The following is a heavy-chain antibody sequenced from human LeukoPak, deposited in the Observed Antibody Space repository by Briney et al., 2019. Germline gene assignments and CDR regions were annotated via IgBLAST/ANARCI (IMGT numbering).Heavy chain of an antibody. V-gene: IGHV4-59*01. D-gene: IGHD2-2*01. Sequence: PSETLSLTCAVYGGSFSGYYWSWIRQPPGKGLEWIGYTYYSGSTNYNPSLKSRVSMSIDTSKNQFSLKLSSVTAADTAVYYCARWSGYALDWGQGTLVTVSS. CDR2: TYYSGST. CDR1: GGSFSGYY. J-gene: IGHJ4*02. CDR3: ARWSGYALD.